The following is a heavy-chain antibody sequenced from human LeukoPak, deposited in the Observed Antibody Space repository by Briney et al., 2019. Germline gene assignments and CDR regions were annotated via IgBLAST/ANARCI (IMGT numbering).Heavy chain of an antibody. CDR2: IKQDGSEK. Sequence: PGGSLRLSCAASGFTFSSYWMSWVRQAPGKGLEWVANIKQDGSEKYYVDSVKGRFTISRDNAKNSLYLQMNSLRAEDTAVYYCARDAQYCSSTSCYRPDYWGQGTLVTVSS. CDR1: GFTFSSYW. D-gene: IGHD2-2*01. J-gene: IGHJ4*02. CDR3: ARDAQYCSSTSCYRPDY. V-gene: IGHV3-7*01.